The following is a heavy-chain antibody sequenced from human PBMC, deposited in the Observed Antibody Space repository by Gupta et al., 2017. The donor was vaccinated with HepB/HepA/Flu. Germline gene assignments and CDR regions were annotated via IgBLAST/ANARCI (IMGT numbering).Heavy chain of an antibody. J-gene: IGHJ6*02. CDR3: ARALVEMATISPYYYGMDV. CDR1: GFTFSSYA. V-gene: IGHV3-30-3*01. Sequence: QVQLVESGGGVVQPGRSLRLSCAASGFTFSSYAMHWVRPAPGKGLEWVAVISYDGSNKYYADSVKGRFTISRDNSKNTLYLQMNSLRAEDTAVYYCARALVEMATISPYYYGMDVWGQGTTVTVSS. D-gene: IGHD5-12*01. CDR2: ISYDGSNK.